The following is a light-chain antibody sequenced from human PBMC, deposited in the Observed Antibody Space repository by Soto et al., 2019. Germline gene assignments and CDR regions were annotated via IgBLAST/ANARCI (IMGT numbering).Light chain of an antibody. CDR1: QSVSSSY. J-gene: IGKJ1*01. Sequence: EIVLTQSPGTLSLSPGERATLSCRASQSVSSSYLAWYQQKPGQAPRLLIYGASSRATGIPDRFSGSGSGTDFTLIISRLGPEDFAVYYCQQYGSSPRTFGQRTKVDIK. CDR2: GAS. CDR3: QQYGSSPRT. V-gene: IGKV3-20*01.